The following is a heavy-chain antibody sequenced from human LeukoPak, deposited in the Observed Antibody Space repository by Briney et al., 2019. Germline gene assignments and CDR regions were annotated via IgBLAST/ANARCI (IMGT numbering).Heavy chain of an antibody. CDR2: ISGRDNII. CDR1: GFTFSSYE. Sequence: GGSLRLSCAASGFTFSSYEMNWVRQAPGKGLEWVSYISGRDNIIYYADSVKGRFTISRDNAKNSVYLDMNSLRVEDTAIYYCARAPYSGYERPNDYWGQGTLVTVSS. D-gene: IGHD5-12*01. V-gene: IGHV3-48*03. CDR3: ARAPYSGYERPNDY. J-gene: IGHJ4*02.